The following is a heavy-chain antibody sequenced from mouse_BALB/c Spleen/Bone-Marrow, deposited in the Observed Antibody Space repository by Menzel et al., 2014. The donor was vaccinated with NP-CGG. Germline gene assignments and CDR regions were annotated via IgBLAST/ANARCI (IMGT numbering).Heavy chain of an antibody. CDR1: GFDFSRYW. Sequence: EVKLMESGGGLVQPGGSLKLSCAASGFDFSRYWMSWVRQAPGKGLEWIGEINPDSSTINYAPSLKDKFILSRDNAKNTLYPQMSKVRSDDTALYYCARLSYYGRFAYWGQGTLVTVSA. CDR2: INPDSSTI. J-gene: IGHJ3*01. V-gene: IGHV4-1*02. D-gene: IGHD1-1*01. CDR3: ARLSYYGRFAY.